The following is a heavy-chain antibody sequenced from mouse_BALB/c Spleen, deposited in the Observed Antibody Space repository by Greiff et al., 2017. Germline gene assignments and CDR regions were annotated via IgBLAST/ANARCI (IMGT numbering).Heavy chain of an antibody. V-gene: IGHV1-9*01. Sequence: VQLQQSGAELMKPGASVKISCKATGYTFSSYWIEWVKQRPGHGLEWIGEILPGSGSTNYNEKFKGKATFTADTSSNTAYMQLSSLTSEDSAVYYCARRGLRLQDYYAMDYWGQGTSVTVSS. D-gene: IGHD1-2*01. CDR2: ILPGSGST. CDR3: ARRGLRLQDYYAMDY. CDR1: GYTFSSYW. J-gene: IGHJ4*01.